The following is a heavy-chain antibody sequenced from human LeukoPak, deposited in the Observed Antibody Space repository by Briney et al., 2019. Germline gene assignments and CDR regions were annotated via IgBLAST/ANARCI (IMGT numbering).Heavy chain of an antibody. Sequence: PSETLSLNCTVSGGSISTYYWSWIRQPPGKGLEWIGNIYYSGSTNYNPSLKSRVTISVYTSKNQFSLKLTAVTAADTAVYYCARHRYSSAWSVVDYWGQGTLVTVSS. CDR2: IYYSGST. CDR3: ARHRYSSAWSVVDY. D-gene: IGHD6-19*01. CDR1: GGSISTYY. J-gene: IGHJ4*02. V-gene: IGHV4-59*08.